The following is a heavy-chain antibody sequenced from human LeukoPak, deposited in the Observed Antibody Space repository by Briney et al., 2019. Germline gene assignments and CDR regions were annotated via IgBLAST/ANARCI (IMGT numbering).Heavy chain of an antibody. CDR2: ISLRGRT. CDR1: GGSITTTNF. CDR3: SRESGPYCPFGH. Sequence: SGTLSLTCGVSGGSITTTNFWSWVRQPPGGGLEWIGEISLRGRTQYNPSLKGRVNISIDESKNHLYLRLASVTAADTAVYYCSRESGPYCPFGHWGQGTLVAVTS. V-gene: IGHV4-4*02. J-gene: IGHJ5*02. D-gene: IGHD1-26*01.